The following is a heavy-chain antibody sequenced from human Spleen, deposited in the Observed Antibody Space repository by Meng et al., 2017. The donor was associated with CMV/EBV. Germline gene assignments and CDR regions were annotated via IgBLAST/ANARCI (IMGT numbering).Heavy chain of an antibody. CDR2: ISYDGSNK. CDR3: ARRLPYYGMDV. J-gene: IGHJ6*02. V-gene: IGHV3-30*04. Sequence: GESLKISCAASGFTFSSYAMHWVRQAPGKGLEWVAVISYDGSNKYYADSVKGRFIISRDSAKESVYLQMNSLGAEDTAVYYCARRLPYYGMDVWGQGTTVTVSS. CDR1: GFTFSSYA. D-gene: IGHD2-15*01.